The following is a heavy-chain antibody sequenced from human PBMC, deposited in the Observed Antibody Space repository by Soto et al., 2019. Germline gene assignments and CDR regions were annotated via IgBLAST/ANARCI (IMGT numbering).Heavy chain of an antibody. J-gene: IGHJ6*02. V-gene: IGHV1-2*04. CDR3: ARDFSGSGIAVAGTSEGYYCYLIAV. CDR1: GYSFTGNS. Sequence: ASVKVSCKASGYSFTGNSMHWVRQAPGQGLEWMGWINPNNGGTNYAQKFQGWVTMTRDTSISTAYMELSRLRSDDTAVYYCARDFSGSGIAVAGTSEGYYCYLIAVRGRGTTDTGSS. CDR2: INPNNGGT. D-gene: IGHD6-19*01.